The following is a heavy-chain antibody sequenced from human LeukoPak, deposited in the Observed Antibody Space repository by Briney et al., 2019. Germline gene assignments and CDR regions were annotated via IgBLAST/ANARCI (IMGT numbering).Heavy chain of an antibody. D-gene: IGHD3-22*01. Sequence: TRSQTLSLTCTVSGGSISSGSYYWSWIRQPAGKGLEWIGRIYTSGSTNYNPSLKSRVTISVDTSKNQFSLKLSSVTAADTAVYYCAREPGYYYDSSGRRSDYWGQGTLVTVSS. CDR3: AREPGYYYDSSGRRSDY. CDR2: IYTSGST. CDR1: GGSISSGSYY. J-gene: IGHJ4*02. V-gene: IGHV4-61*02.